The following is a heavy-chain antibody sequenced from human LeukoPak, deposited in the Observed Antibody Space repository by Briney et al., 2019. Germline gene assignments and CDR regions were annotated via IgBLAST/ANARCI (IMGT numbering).Heavy chain of an antibody. J-gene: IGHJ6*03. D-gene: IGHD4-17*01. V-gene: IGHV3-7*01. CDR2: INQDGSEK. Sequence: GGSLRLSCAASGFTFSSYWMSWVRQAPGKGLEWVAYINQDGSEKYYADSVKGRFTISRDNAKNSMYLQLNSLRAEDTGVYYCARELIMTTVTINYFYYKYVWGKGPTVTVSS. CDR1: GFTFSSYW. CDR3: ARELIMTTVTINYFYYKYV.